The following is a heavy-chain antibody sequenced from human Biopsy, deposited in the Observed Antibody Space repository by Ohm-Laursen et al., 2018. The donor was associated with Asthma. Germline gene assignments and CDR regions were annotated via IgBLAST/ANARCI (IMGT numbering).Heavy chain of an antibody. CDR1: GFTFSSYG. V-gene: IGHV3-30*03. J-gene: IGHJ4*02. CDR3: ASQSSGPDFWSGYYYFDF. D-gene: IGHD3-3*01. CDR2: ISYDGSNK. Sequence: SLRLACTASGFTFSSYGMHWVRQAPGKGLEWVAVISYDGSNKYYADSVKGRFTISRDNSKNTLYLQMNSLRAEDTAVYYCASQSSGPDFWSGYYYFDFWGQGTLVTVSS.